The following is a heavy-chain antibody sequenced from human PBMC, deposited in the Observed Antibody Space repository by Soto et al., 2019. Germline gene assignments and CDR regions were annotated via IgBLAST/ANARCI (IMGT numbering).Heavy chain of an antibody. V-gene: IGHV1-46*01. J-gene: IGHJ5*02. Sequence: GASVKVSCKAPGDTFTSYYLNWVRQAPGQGLEWMGVINPNGGSTKYAQKFQGRITMTRDTSRSTVYMELSSLRSEDTAVYYCARSSGGNFGIIIEGSNWFDPWGQGTLVTVSS. CDR2: INPNGGST. CDR1: GDTFTSYY. CDR3: ARSSGGNFGIIIEGSNWFDP. D-gene: IGHD3-3*01.